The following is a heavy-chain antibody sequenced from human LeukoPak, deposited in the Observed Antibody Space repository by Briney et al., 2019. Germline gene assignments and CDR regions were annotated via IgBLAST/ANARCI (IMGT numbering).Heavy chain of an antibody. CDR2: ISRSGENT. CDR3: ARADGGTGEVY. CDR1: GFIFSSYA. D-gene: IGHD7-27*01. Sequence: GGSLRLSCAASGFIFSSYAMSWVRQAPGKGLEWVSAISRSGENTYYADSVKGRFTISRDNSNNTLYLQMNSLRSEDTAVYYCARADGGTGEVYWGQGTLVTVSS. J-gene: IGHJ4*02. V-gene: IGHV3-23*01.